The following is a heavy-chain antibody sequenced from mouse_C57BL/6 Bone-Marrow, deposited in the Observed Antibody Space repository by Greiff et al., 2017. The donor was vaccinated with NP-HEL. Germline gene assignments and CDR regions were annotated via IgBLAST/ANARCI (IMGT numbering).Heavy chain of an antibody. Sequence: VQLQQSGAELVRPGASVKLSCTASGFNIKDDYMHWVKQRPEQGLEWIGWIDPENGDTEYASKFQGKATITADPSSNTAYLQLSSLTSEDTAVYYCTTDGYYGTYWGQGTLVTVSA. J-gene: IGHJ3*01. CDR3: TTDGYYGTY. D-gene: IGHD2-3*01. V-gene: IGHV14-4*01. CDR2: IDPENGDT. CDR1: GFNIKDDY.